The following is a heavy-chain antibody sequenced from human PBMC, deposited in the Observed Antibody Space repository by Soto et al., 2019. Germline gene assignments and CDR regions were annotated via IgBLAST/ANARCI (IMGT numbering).Heavy chain of an antibody. CDR3: ARWNGYGDY. CDR2: FTGVIGTT. Sequence: EVQLVESGGGLVQPGGSLRLSCVASGFTYNYYWMSWVRQAPGKGPEWVSGFTGVIGTTHYADSVRGRFTITRDDSKNTVYLQMNSLRVEDTAVYYCARWNGYGDYWGRGTLVTVSS. D-gene: IGHD1-1*01. V-gene: IGHV3-23*04. J-gene: IGHJ4*02. CDR1: GFTYNYYW.